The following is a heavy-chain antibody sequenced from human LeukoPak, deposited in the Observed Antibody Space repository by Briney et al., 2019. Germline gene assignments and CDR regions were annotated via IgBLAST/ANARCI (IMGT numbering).Heavy chain of an antibody. J-gene: IGHJ4*02. D-gene: IGHD3-10*02. V-gene: IGHV3-43*01. Sequence: AGGAPRLSCATPGFNFYRYTIHWVRQAPGKGLEWVSLAGWAGGTTFYSDSVRGRFTISRDSGRKSVYLQMNSLTTDDTAFYFSAKELDTMFFDYWGQGALVTVSS. CDR3: AKELDTMFFDY. CDR1: GFNFYRYT. CDR2: AGWAGGTT.